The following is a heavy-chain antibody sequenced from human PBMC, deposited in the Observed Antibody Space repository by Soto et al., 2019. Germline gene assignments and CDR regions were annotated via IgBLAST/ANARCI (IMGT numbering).Heavy chain of an antibody. CDR2: IYYSGST. Sequence: SETLSLTCTLSGGSISSSSYYWGWILQPPGKGLEWIGSIYYSGSTYYNPSLKSRVTISVDTSKNQFSLKLSSVTAADTAVYYCARRGRYSSGWYDYWGQGTLVTVSS. CDR3: ARRGRYSSGWYDY. D-gene: IGHD6-19*01. CDR1: GGSISSSSYY. J-gene: IGHJ4*02. V-gene: IGHV4-39*01.